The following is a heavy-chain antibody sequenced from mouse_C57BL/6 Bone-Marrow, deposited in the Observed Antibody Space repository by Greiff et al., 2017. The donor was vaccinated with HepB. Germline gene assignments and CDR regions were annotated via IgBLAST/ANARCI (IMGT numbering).Heavy chain of an antibody. CDR1: GYTFTDYE. D-gene: IGHD2-5*01. J-gene: IGHJ4*01. V-gene: IGHV1-15*01. CDR3: TRSPYSNDAMDY. CDR2: IDPETGGT. Sequence: VQLQQSGAELVRPGASVTLSCKASGYTFTDYEMHWVKQTPVHGLEWIGAIDPETGGTAYNQKFKGKAILTADKSSSTAYMELRSLTSEDSAVYYGTRSPYSNDAMDYWGQGTSVTVSS.